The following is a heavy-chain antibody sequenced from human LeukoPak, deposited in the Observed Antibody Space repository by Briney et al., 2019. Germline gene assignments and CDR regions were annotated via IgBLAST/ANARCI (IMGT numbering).Heavy chain of an antibody. D-gene: IGHD2-2*01. V-gene: IGHV3-21*01. J-gene: IGHJ4*02. CDR1: GFTFRSYA. Sequence: GGSLRLSCAASGFTFRSYAMSWVRQAPGKGLEWVSSISSSSSYIYYADSVKGRFTISRDNAKNSLYLQMNSLRAEDTAVYYCARDLGGDIVVVPAAKWGQGTLVTVSS. CDR3: ARDLGGDIVVVPAAK. CDR2: ISSSSSYI.